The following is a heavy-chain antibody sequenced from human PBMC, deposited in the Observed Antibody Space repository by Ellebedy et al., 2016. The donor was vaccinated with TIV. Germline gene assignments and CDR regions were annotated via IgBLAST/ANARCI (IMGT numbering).Heavy chain of an antibody. V-gene: IGHV3-33*06. J-gene: IGHJ4*02. CDR3: AKEVDTAMVTCFDY. CDR1: GFTLSSYG. CDR2: MWYDGSNK. D-gene: IGHD5-18*01. Sequence: GESLKISCAASGFTLSSYGMHWVRQAPGKGLEWVAVMWYDGSNKYYADSVKGRFTISRDNSKNTLYLQMNSLRAEDTAVYYCAKEVDTAMVTCFDYWGQGTLVTVSS.